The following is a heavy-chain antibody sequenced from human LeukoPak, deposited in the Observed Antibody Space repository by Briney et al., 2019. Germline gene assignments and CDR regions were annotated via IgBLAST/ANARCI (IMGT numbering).Heavy chain of an antibody. J-gene: IGHJ4*02. D-gene: IGHD1-7*01. CDR1: GYTFTGYY. CDR2: INPNSGGT. Sequence: ASVKVSCKASGYTFTGYYMHWVRQAPGQGLEWMGWINPNSGGTSYAQKFQGRVTMTRDTSISTAYMELSRLRSDDTAVYYCAREGDNWNYDYWGQGTLVTVSS. CDR3: AREGDNWNYDY. V-gene: IGHV1-2*02.